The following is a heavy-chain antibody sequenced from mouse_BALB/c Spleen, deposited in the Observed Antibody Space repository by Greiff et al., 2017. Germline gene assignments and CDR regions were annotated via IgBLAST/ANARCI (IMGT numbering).Heavy chain of an antibody. J-gene: IGHJ1*01. D-gene: IGHD2-1*01. CDR3: ARGDGNCRYWYFDV. Sequence: EVQVVESGGGLVKPGGSLKLSCAASGFTFSSYAMSWVRQTPEKRLEWVASISSGGSTYYPDSVKGRFTITRDNARNILYLQMSSLRSEDTAMYYCARGDGNCRYWYFDVWGAGTTVTVSS. V-gene: IGHV5-6-5*01. CDR1: GFTFSSYA. CDR2: ISSGGST.